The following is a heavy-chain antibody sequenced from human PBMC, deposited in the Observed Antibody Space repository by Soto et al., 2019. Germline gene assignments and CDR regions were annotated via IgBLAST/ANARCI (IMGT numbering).Heavy chain of an antibody. CDR2: INHSGST. Sequence: QVQLQQWGAGLLKPSETLSLTCAVYGGSFSGYYWSWIRQPPGKGLEWIGEINHSGSTNYNPSLKSRVTISVDTSKNQFSLKLSSVTAADTAVYYCARGVGWTLRYPYDYWGQGTLVTVSS. J-gene: IGHJ4*02. V-gene: IGHV4-34*01. D-gene: IGHD6-19*01. CDR3: ARGVGWTLRYPYDY. CDR1: GGSFSGYY.